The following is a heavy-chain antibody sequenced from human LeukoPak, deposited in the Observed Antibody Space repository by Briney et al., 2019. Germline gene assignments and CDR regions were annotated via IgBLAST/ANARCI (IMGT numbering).Heavy chain of an antibody. J-gene: IGHJ4*02. D-gene: IGHD2-2*01. CDR1: GFTFSSYG. V-gene: IGHV3-7*01. CDR3: ARLKLLWSNYFDY. Sequence: PGGSLRLSCAASGFTFSSYGMHWARQAPGKGLEWVANIKQDGSEKYYVDSVKGRFTISRDNAKNSLYLQMNSLRAEDTAVYYCARLKLLWSNYFDYWGQGTLVTVSS. CDR2: IKQDGSEK.